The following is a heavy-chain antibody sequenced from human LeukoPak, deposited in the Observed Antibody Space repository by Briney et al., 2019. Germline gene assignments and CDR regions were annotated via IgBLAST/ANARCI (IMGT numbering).Heavy chain of an antibody. Sequence: PGGSLRLSCAASGFTFSSYAMSWVRQAPGKGLGWVSAISGSGGSTYYADSVKGRFTISRDNSKNTLYLQMNSLRAEDTAVYYCASINYDFWSGCDLYYFDYWGQGTLVTVSS. CDR1: GFTFSSYA. CDR2: ISGSGGST. V-gene: IGHV3-23*01. D-gene: IGHD3-3*01. CDR3: ASINYDFWSGCDLYYFDY. J-gene: IGHJ4*02.